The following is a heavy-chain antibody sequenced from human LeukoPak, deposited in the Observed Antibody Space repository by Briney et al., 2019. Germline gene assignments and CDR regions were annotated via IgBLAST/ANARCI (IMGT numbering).Heavy chain of an antibody. CDR1: GFTFSGSA. V-gene: IGHV3-73*01. CDR3: TRHGHDSSDYYATLDY. J-gene: IGHJ4*02. D-gene: IGHD3-22*01. CDR2: IRSKANSYAT. Sequence: GGSLRLSCAASGFTFSGSAMHWVRQASGKGLEWVGRIRSKANSYATAYAASVKGRFTISRDDSKNTAYMQTNSLKTEDTAVYYCTRHGHDSSDYYATLDYWGQGTLVTVSS.